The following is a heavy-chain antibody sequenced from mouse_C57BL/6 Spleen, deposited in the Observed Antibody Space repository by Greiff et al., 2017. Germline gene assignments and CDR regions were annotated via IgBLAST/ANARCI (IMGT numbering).Heavy chain of an antibody. V-gene: IGHV1-80*01. CDR3: ARTDNSNDYAMDY. CDR1: GYAFSSYW. J-gene: IGHJ4*01. D-gene: IGHD2-5*01. CDR2: IYPGDGDT. Sequence: QVQLQQSGAELVKPGASVKISCKASGYAFSSYWMNWVKQRPGKGLEWIGQIYPGDGDTNYNGKFKGKATLTADKSSSTAYMQLSSLPSEDSAVYFCARTDNSNDYAMDYWGQGTSVTVSS.